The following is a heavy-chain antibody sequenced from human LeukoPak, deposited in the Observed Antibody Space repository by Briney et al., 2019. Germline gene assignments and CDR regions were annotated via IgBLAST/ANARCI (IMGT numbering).Heavy chain of an antibody. CDR1: GFTFGTYA. CDR3: ARDYYYGSGSQPGDTFDI. D-gene: IGHD3-10*01. CDR2: ISYDGIDQ. J-gene: IGHJ3*02. V-gene: IGHV3-30-3*01. Sequence: GGSLRLSCAASGFTFGTYAMHWVRQAPGKGLEWVALISYDGIDQYYTDSVEGRFTISRDNSKNTLYLQMNSLRADDTAIYYCARDYYYGSGSQPGDTFDIWGQGTMVTVSS.